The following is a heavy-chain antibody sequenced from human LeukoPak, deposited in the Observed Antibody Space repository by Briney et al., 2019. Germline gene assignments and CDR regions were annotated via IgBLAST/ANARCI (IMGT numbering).Heavy chain of an antibody. J-gene: IGHJ5*02. D-gene: IGHD3-10*01. CDR1: GYDFTNYP. CDR2: INTKTGYP. V-gene: IGHV7-4-1*02. Sequence: ASVEVSCKASGYDFTNYPLHWVRQAPGQGLEWMGWINTKTGYPIYAQGFRGRFVFSLDTADSTAFLQISGLKTEDSAVYLCARDRGITAWLDPWGQGTLVTVSS. CDR3: ARDRGITAWLDP.